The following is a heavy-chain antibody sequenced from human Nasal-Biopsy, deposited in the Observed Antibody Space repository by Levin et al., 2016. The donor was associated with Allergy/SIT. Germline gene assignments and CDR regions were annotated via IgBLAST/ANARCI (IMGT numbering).Heavy chain of an antibody. D-gene: IGHD3-10*01. V-gene: IGHV3-23*01. CDR2: ITSDGRET. Sequence: GESLKISCEASGFNFNIYVMSWVRQAPGKGLEWVSSITSDGRETRYADSVRGRFTVSRDNSKKTLSLQMSELSVADTAVYYCAREWHGPTGVFDYWGQGTLATVSS. CDR3: AREWHGPTGVFDY. CDR1: GFNFNIYV. J-gene: IGHJ4*02.